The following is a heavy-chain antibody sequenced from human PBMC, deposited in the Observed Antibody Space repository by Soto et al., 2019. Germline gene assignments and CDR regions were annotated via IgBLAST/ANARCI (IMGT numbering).Heavy chain of an antibody. J-gene: IGHJ4*01. CDR3: QSGIQIRLWSVYFDY. CDR2: ISGSGGST. D-gene: IGHD5-18*01. V-gene: IGHV3-23*01. CDR1: GFTFSSYA. Sequence: GGSLRLSCAASGFTFSSYAMSWVRQAPGKGLEWVSTISGSGGSTYYADSVKGRFTISRDNSKNSLYLQMNSLRAEDTAVYYCQSGIQIRLWSVYFDYWGHGTLVTVS.